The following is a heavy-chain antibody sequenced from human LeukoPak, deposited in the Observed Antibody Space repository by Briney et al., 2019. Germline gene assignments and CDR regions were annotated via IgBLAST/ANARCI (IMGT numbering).Heavy chain of an antibody. Sequence: PSETLSLTCTVSGGSISSYYWSWIRQPAGKGLEWIGRIYTSGSTNYNPSLKSRVTMSVDTSKNQFSLKLSSVPAADTAVYYCARTSSWAVTRALDYWGQGTLVTVSS. CDR3: ARTSSWAVTRALDY. CDR1: GGSISSYY. D-gene: IGHD4-17*01. CDR2: IYTSGST. J-gene: IGHJ4*02. V-gene: IGHV4-4*07.